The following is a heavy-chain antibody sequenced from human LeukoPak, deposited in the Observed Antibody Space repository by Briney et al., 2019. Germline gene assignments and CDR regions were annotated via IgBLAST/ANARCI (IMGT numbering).Heavy chain of an antibody. Sequence: SETLSLTCAVSGDSISSGYYWGWIRQPPGKGLEWIGSIYHSGSTYYNPSLKSRVTISVDTSKNQFSLKLSSVTAADSAVYYCARLLTIIYYFDYWGQGTLVTVTS. J-gene: IGHJ4*02. CDR1: GDSISSGYY. CDR2: IYHSGST. CDR3: ARLLTIIYYFDY. V-gene: IGHV4-38-2*01. D-gene: IGHD3-10*01.